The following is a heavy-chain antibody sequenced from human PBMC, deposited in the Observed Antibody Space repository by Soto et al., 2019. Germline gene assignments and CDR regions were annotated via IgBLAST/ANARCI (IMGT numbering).Heavy chain of an antibody. CDR1: GFTFSSYG. D-gene: IGHD6-13*01. V-gene: IGHV3-33*01. Sequence: GGSLRLSCAASGFTFSSYGMHWVRQAPGKGLEWVAVIWYDGSNKYYADSVKGRFTISRDNSKNTLYLQMNSLRAEDTAVYYCARDLGQQLPYPAFDYWGQGTLVTVSS. J-gene: IGHJ4*02. CDR3: ARDLGQQLPYPAFDY. CDR2: IWYDGSNK.